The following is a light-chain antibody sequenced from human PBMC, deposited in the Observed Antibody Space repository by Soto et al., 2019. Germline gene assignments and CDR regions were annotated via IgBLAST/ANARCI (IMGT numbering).Light chain of an antibody. V-gene: IGKV3-15*01. J-gene: IGKJ2*01. CDR2: GAF. CDR1: QIIGTN. CDR3: QQYDKWPYT. Sequence: EIVLTQSPATLTVPPGERATLSCRTSQIIGTNLAWYQQKPGQAPRLLIYGAFIRAPGFPVRFRGTGSGSEFTLTISSLQSEDGALYYCQQYDKWPYTFGQGTNLEIK.